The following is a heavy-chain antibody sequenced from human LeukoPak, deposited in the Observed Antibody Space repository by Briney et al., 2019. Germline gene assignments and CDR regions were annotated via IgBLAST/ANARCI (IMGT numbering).Heavy chain of an antibody. CDR2: IWYDGSNK. CDR3: AREDYGDNDAFDI. V-gene: IGHV3-33*01. D-gene: IGHD4-17*01. CDR1: GFTFSSYG. J-gene: IGHJ3*02. Sequence: GGSLRLSCAASGFTFSSYGMHWVRQAPGKGLEWVAVIWYDGSNKYYADSVKGRFTISRDNSKNTLYLQMNSLRAEDTAAYYCAREDYGDNDAFDIWGQGTMVTVSS.